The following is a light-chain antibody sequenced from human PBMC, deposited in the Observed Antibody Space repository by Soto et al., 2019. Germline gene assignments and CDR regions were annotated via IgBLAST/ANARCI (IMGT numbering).Light chain of an antibody. CDR1: QSISNN. Sequence: EIVMTQSPATLSVSPGERATLSCRAGQSISNNVAWYQQKPGQAPRLLIYGASTRATGIPARFTGSGSGTEFTLTISSLQSEDFAVYYCQQYSNWPRTFGQGTKVEIK. V-gene: IGKV3-15*01. J-gene: IGKJ1*01. CDR3: QQYSNWPRT. CDR2: GAS.